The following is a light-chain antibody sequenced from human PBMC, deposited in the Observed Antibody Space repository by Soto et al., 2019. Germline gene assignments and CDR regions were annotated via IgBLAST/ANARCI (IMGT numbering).Light chain of an antibody. Sequence: DIQMTQSPSTLSASVGDRDTITCRASQSISSWLAWYQQKPGKAPKLLIYKASSLESGIPSRFSGSGSGTEFTLNISSLQPDDFATYDCQQYNSYLYTFGQGTKLEIK. CDR2: KAS. V-gene: IGKV1-5*03. CDR3: QQYNSYLYT. J-gene: IGKJ2*01. CDR1: QSISSW.